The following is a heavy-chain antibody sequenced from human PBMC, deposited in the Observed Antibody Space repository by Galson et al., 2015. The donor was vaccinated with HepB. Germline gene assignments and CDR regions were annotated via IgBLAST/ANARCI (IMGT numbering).Heavy chain of an antibody. V-gene: IGHV4-34*01. J-gene: IGHJ5*02. Sequence: LSLTCAVYGGSFSGYYWSWIRQPPGKGLEWIGEINHSGSTNYNPSLKSRVTISVDTSKNQFSLKLSSVTAADTAVYYCARGRRGGWFDPWGQGTLVTVSS. CDR1: GGSFSGYY. D-gene: IGHD3-16*01. CDR2: INHSGST. CDR3: ARGRRGGWFDP.